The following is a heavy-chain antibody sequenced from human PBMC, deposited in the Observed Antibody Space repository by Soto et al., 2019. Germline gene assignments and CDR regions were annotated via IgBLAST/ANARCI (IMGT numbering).Heavy chain of an antibody. CDR1: GGSFSGYY. D-gene: IGHD3-10*01. CDR3: ARGLILWYWELSRRGDDYYYVDV. V-gene: IGHV4-34*01. Sequence: QVQLQQWGAVLLKPSETLSLTCAVYGGSFSGYYWSWIRQPPGKGLEWIGEINESGSTKYNPSLKSRVTRSVDTTKNQFFLKRSSVTAADKAVYYWARGLILWYWELSRRGDDYYYVDVWGNGTTVTVSS. J-gene: IGHJ6*03. CDR2: INESGST.